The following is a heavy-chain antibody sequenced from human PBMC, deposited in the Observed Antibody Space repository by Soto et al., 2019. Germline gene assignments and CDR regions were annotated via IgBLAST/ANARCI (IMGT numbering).Heavy chain of an antibody. D-gene: IGHD3-22*01. Sequence: ASVKVSCKASGGTFSSYTISWVRQAPGQGLEWMGRIIPILGIANYAQKFQGRVTITADKSTSTAYMELSSLRSENTAVYYCARDKSGVVSASTTQNWFAPGAQGPLVTVSS. CDR1: GGTFSSYT. CDR2: IIPILGIA. J-gene: IGHJ5*02. V-gene: IGHV1-69*04. CDR3: ARDKSGVVSASTTQNWFAP.